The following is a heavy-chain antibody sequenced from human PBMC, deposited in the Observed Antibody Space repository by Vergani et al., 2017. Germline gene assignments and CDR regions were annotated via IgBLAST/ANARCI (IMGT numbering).Heavy chain of an antibody. CDR2: ISGSGGST. CDR1: GFTFSSYA. J-gene: IGHJ3*02. CDR3: AKAERRHXVVVPAASPGAFDN. V-gene: IGHV3-23*01. Sequence: EVQLLESGGGLVQPGGSLRLSCAASGFTFSSYAMSWVRQAPGKGLEWVSAISGSGGSTYYADSVKGRFTISRDNSKNTLYLQMNSLRAEDTAVYYCAKAERRHXVVVPAASPGAFDNWGQGTMVTVSS. D-gene: IGHD2-2*01.